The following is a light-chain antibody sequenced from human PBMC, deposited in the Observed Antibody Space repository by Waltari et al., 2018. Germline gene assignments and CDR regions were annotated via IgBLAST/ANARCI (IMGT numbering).Light chain of an antibody. CDR1: QSISGW. J-gene: IGKJ1*01. Sequence: DIQMTQSPSTLSASVGDRVTVTCRASQSISGWLAWYQQKPGKAPKLLIYKASSLESGVPLRFSGSGSGTDFTLAISSLQPDDFATYYCQQYDSYPWTFGQGTKVEIK. V-gene: IGKV1-5*03. CDR3: QQYDSYPWT. CDR2: KAS.